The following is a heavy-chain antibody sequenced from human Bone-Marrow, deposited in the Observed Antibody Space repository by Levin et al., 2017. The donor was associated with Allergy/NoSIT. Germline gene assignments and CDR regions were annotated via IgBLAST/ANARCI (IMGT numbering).Heavy chain of an antibody. CDR1: GFTFSSYW. CDR2: IVGDGSRT. J-gene: IGHJ3*02. V-gene: IGHV3-74*01. CDR3: AREESDCSGGRCYSNGFDM. Sequence: GGSLRLSCEASGFTFSSYWMHWVRQIPGKGLEWVSRIVGDGSRTSYADSVKGRFTISRDNAKKTLFLQMNSLRADDTGVYYCAREESDCSGGRCYSNGFDMWGQGTMVTVSS. D-gene: IGHD2-15*01.